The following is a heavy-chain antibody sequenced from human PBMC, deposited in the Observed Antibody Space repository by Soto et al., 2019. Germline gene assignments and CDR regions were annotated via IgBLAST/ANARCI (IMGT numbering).Heavy chain of an antibody. CDR1: GYTLAELS. D-gene: IGHD3-3*01. CDR2: FDPEDGET. CDR3: ATVLPSTDFWSGCIWFDP. Sequence: ASVKVSCKVSGYTLAELSMHWVRQAPGKGLEWMGGFDPEDGETIYAQKFQGRVTMTEDTSTDTAYMELSSLRSEDTAVYYCATVLPSTDFWSGCIWFDPWGQGTLVTVSS. V-gene: IGHV1-24*01. J-gene: IGHJ5*02.